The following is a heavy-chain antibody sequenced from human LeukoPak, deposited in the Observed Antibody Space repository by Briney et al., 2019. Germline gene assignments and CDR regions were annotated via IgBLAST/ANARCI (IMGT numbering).Heavy chain of an antibody. CDR1: GFTFSSYA. CDR3: AKDPGRYYYDSSAFDY. J-gene: IGHJ4*02. CDR2: ISGSGGST. D-gene: IGHD3-22*01. Sequence: GGSLRLSCAASGFTFSSYAMSWVRQAPGKGLEWVSAISGSGGSTYYADSVKGRFTISRDNSKNTLYLHMNSLRAEDTAVYYCAKDPGRYYYDSSAFDYWGQGTLVTVSS. V-gene: IGHV3-23*01.